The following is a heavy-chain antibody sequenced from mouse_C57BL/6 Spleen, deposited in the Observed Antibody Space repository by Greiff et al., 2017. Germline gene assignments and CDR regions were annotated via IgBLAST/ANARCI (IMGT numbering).Heavy chain of an antibody. CDR2: IYPGNSDT. J-gene: IGHJ3*01. CDR3: TRADDYDRAWFAY. Sequence: VQLQQSGTVLARPGASVKMSCKTSGYTFTSYWMHWVKQRPGQGLEWIGAIYPGNSDTSYNQKFKGKAKLTAVTSASTAYMELSSLTNEDSAVYYCTRADDYDRAWFAYWGQGTLVTVSA. D-gene: IGHD2-4*01. CDR1: GYTFTSYW. V-gene: IGHV1-5*01.